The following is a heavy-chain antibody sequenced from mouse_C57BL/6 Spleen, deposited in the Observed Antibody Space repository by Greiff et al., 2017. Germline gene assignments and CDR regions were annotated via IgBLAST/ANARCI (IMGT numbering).Heavy chain of an antibody. CDR1: GYTFTNYW. V-gene: IGHV1-63*01. CDR3: AGRANWDVRYFDV. CDR2: IYPGGGYT. D-gene: IGHD4-1*01. Sequence: VQLQQSGAELVRPGTSVKMSCKASGYTFTNYWIGWAKQRPGHGLEWIGDIYPGGGYTNYNEKFKGKDTLTADKSSSTAYMQFSSLTSEDSAIYYCAGRANWDVRYFDVWGTGATVTVSS. J-gene: IGHJ1*03.